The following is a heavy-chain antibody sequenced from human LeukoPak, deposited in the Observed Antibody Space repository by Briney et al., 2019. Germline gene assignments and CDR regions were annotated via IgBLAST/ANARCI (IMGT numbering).Heavy chain of an antibody. CDR1: GGSISSYY. CDR2: IYYSGST. D-gene: IGHD5-18*01. J-gene: IGHJ2*01. CDR3: ARYWGVQLWPHWYFDL. Sequence: SETLSLTCTVSGGSISSYYWSWIRQPPGKGLEWIGYIYYSGSTKYNPSLKSRVTISVDRSKNQFSLKLNSVTAADTAVYYCARYWGVQLWPHWYFDLWGRGSLVTVSS. V-gene: IGHV4-59*01.